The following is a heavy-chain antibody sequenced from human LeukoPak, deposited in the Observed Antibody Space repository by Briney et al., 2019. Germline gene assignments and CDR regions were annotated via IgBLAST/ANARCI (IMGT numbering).Heavy chain of an antibody. CDR1: GGSISSYY. CDR3: ARLSTVTTSFDY. J-gene: IGHJ4*02. D-gene: IGHD4-17*01. Sequence: PSEILSLTCTVSGGSISSYYWSWIRQPAGKGLEWIGRIYTSGTTHYNPSLKSRVTMSVDTSKNQFSLKLSSVTAADTAVHYCARLSTVTTSFDYWGQGTLVTVSS. CDR2: IYTSGTT. V-gene: IGHV4-4*07.